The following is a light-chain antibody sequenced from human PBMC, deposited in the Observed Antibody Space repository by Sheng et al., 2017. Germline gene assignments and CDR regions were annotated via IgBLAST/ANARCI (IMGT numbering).Light chain of an antibody. CDR1: NIGEKN. CDR3: QVWAGRSDHVV. V-gene: IGLV3-21*02. J-gene: IGLJ2*01. CDR2: NGG. Sequence: SYVLTQPPSVSVAPGQMATITCGGDNIGEKNVPWYQQKPGQAPVLVVNNGGDRPSGIPDRFSGSSSGHTATLTISRVEAGDEADYFCQVWAGRSDHVVFGGGTKLTVL.